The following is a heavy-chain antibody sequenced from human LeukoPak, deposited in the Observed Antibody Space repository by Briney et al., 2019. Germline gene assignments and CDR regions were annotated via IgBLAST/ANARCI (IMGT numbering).Heavy chain of an antibody. CDR2: IYYSGST. V-gene: IGHV4-59*01. Sequence: SETLSLTCTVAGGSISHYYWTWIRQLPGKTLEWIGYIYYSGSTNYNPSLKSRVTISVDTSKNQFSLTLTSVTAADTAVYYCARVGYGGYGVMDYWGQGTLITISS. J-gene: IGHJ4*02. CDR3: ARVGYGGYGVMDY. D-gene: IGHD4-17*01. CDR1: GGSISHYY.